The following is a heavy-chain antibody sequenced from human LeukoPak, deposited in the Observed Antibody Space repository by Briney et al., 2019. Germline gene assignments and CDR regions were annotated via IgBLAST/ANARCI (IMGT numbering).Heavy chain of an antibody. Sequence: PSETLSLTCTVSGGSISSYYWSWIRQPPGKGLEWIGYIYYSGSTNYNPYLKSRVTISVDTSKNQFSLKLSSVTAADTAVYYCARVVRDAFDIWGQGTMVTVSS. D-gene: IGHD2-15*01. CDR2: IYYSGST. CDR3: ARVVRDAFDI. CDR1: GGSISSYY. V-gene: IGHV4-59*08. J-gene: IGHJ3*02.